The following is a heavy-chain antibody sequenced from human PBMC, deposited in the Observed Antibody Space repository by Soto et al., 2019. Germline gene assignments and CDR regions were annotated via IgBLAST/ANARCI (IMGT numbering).Heavy chain of an antibody. CDR2: IIPIFGTA. J-gene: IGHJ4*02. D-gene: IGHD3-22*01. V-gene: IGHV1-69*13. CDR1: GGTFSSYA. CDR3: ARVTYYYDSSGYYLFDY. Sequence: SVKVSCKASGGTFSSYAISWVRQAPGQGLEWMGGIIPIFGTANYAQKFQGRVTITADESTSTAYMELSSLRSEDTAVYYCARVTYYYDSSGYYLFDYWGQGTLVTVSS.